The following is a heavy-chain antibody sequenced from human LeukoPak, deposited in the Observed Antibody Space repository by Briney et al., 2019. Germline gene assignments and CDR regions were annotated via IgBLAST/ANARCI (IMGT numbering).Heavy chain of an antibody. Sequence: GGSLRLSCAASGFTFSSYWMSWVRQAPGKGLEWVANIKQDGSEKYYVDSVKGRFTISRDNAKNSLYLQMNSLRAEDTAVYYCATLSGSYYNAEYFDYWGQGTLVTVSS. J-gene: IGHJ4*02. V-gene: IGHV3-7*03. CDR1: GFTFSSYW. CDR2: IKQDGSEK. CDR3: ATLSGSYYNAEYFDY. D-gene: IGHD3-10*01.